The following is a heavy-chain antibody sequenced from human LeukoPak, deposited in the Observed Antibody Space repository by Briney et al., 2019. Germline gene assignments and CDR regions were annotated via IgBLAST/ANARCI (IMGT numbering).Heavy chain of an antibody. V-gene: IGHV4-59*01. Sequence: SETLSLTCTVSGGSISTYYWSWIRQPPGKGLEWIGYIYYSGSTNYNPSLKSRVTISIDTSKNQFSLKLSSVTAADTAVYYCARDPVAALNWFDPWGQGTLVTVSS. J-gene: IGHJ5*02. D-gene: IGHD6-19*01. CDR1: GGSISTYY. CDR2: IYYSGST. CDR3: ARDPVAALNWFDP.